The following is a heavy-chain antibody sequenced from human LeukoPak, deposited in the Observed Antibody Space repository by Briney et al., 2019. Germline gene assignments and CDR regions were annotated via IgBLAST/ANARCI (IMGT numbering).Heavy chain of an antibody. D-gene: IGHD1-26*01. CDR3: ARHVSKRWELQYYFDY. CDR2: IYYSGST. V-gene: IGHV4-34*01. CDR1: GGSFSAYY. J-gene: IGHJ4*02. Sequence: PSETLSLTCAVYGGSFSAYYWSWIRQSPGKGLEWIGSIYYSGSTYYNPSLKSRVTISVDTSKNQFSLKLSSVTAADTAVYYCARHVSKRWELQYYFDYWGQGTLVTVSS.